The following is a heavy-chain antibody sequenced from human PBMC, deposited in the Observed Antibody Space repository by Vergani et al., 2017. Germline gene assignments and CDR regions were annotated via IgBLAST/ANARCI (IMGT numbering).Heavy chain of an antibody. D-gene: IGHD2-2*02. J-gene: IGHJ4*02. CDR3: ATIGYRRWGYYFDY. Sequence: QVQLQESGPGLVKPPGTLSLTCAVSGYSISGNNCWTWFRQPPGKGLEWIGEICHTKTTKYSPSLKSRVTVSVDESRNLFSLRLNSVTAADTAVYYCATIGYRRWGYYFDYWGQGILVTVSS. CDR2: ICHTKTT. CDR1: GYSISGNNC. V-gene: IGHV4-4*03.